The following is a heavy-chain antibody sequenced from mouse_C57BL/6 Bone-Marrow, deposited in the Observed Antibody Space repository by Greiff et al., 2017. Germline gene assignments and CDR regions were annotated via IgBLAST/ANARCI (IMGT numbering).Heavy chain of an antibody. J-gene: IGHJ1*03. CDR1: GYTFPSYW. CDR2: IYPGSGST. V-gene: IGHV1-55*01. Sequence: QVQLQQPGAELVKPGASVKMSCKASGYTFPSYWITWVKQRPGQGLEWIGDIYPGSGSTNSNEKFKSKATLTVDTSSNTAYMQLSSLTSEDSAVYYCARPYYSNYLYFDFWGKGTTVTVSS. CDR3: ARPYYSNYLYFDF. D-gene: IGHD2-5*01.